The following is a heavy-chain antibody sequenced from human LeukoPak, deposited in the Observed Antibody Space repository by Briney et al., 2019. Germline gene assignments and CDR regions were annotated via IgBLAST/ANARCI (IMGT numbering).Heavy chain of an antibody. CDR2: IYHSGST. CDR1: GGSISSSNW. D-gene: IGHD4-23*01. V-gene: IGHV4-4*02. CDR3: ASQTTVVRYFQH. Sequence: SETLSLTCAVSGGSISSSNWWSWVRQPPGKGLEWIGEIYHSGSTNYNPSLKSRVTISVDTSKNQFSLKLSSVTAADTAVYYCASQTTVVRYFQHWGQGTLVTVSS. J-gene: IGHJ1*01.